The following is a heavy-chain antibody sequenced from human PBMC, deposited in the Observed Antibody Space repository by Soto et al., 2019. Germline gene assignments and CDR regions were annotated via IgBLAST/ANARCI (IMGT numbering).Heavy chain of an antibody. CDR2: INPSGGST. V-gene: IGHV1-46*01. CDR3: SRALTEFDY. J-gene: IGHJ4*02. D-gene: IGHD7-27*01. Sequence: QVHLVQSGAEVAKPGASVKLSCKASGYTFTNYYIHWVRQAPGQGLEWMGIINPSGGSTSYSQKFLGRVTMTGETSTSTVYMHLSGLTYDDTAGYFCSRALTEFDYWGRGTPVTVSS. CDR1: GYTFTNYY.